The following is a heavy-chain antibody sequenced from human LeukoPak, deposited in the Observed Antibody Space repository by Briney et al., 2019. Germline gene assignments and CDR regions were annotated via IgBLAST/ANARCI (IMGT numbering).Heavy chain of an antibody. Sequence: GGSLRLSCAASGFTVSSNYMSWVRQAPGKGLEWVSVIYSGGSTYYADSVKGRFTISRDNSKNTLYLQMNSLRAEDTAVYYCARHQWLAYNYGMDVWGQGTTVTVSS. V-gene: IGHV3-53*01. D-gene: IGHD6-19*01. CDR1: GFTVSSNY. CDR2: IYSGGST. J-gene: IGHJ6*02. CDR3: ARHQWLAYNYGMDV.